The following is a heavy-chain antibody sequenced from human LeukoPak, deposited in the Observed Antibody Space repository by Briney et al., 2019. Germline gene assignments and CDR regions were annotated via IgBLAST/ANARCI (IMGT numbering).Heavy chain of an antibody. J-gene: IGHJ4*02. CDR2: ISRSGTDT. D-gene: IGHD4-11*01. V-gene: IGHV3-23*01. CDR1: GFTFSSHA. CDR3: AKDWPVSGDHYSPFDY. Sequence: GGSLRLSCAASGFTFSSHAMSWVRQAPGMGLEWVAAISRSGTDTYYVDSVKGRFTISRDSSKNTLHLQMDSLRAEDTAVYYCAKDWPVSGDHYSPFDYWGQGTLVTVSS.